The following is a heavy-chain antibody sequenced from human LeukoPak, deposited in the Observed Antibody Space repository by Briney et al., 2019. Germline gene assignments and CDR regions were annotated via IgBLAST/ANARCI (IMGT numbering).Heavy chain of an antibody. Sequence: GASVKVSCKTSGYTFTKYLIHWVRQAPGQGLEWMGTINPQGDITNYAQRFQGRITLTEDTSTSTVYMELSSLTSEDTAVYYCARPSYCVADNCGYWLDPWGQGTLVTVSS. CDR3: ARPSYCVADNCGYWLDP. V-gene: IGHV1-46*01. J-gene: IGHJ5*02. D-gene: IGHD1-20*01. CDR1: GYTFTKYL. CDR2: INPQGDIT.